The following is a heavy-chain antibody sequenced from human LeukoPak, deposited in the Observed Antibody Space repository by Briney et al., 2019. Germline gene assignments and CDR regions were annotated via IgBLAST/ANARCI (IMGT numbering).Heavy chain of an antibody. CDR2: IISDGITT. J-gene: IGHJ3*01. D-gene: IGHD2/OR15-2a*01. V-gene: IGHV3-74*01. CDR3: AADGEYAFQV. Sequence: PGGSLRLSCAASGLSFHNTWMHWLRHAPGKGLVWVSRIISDGITTTYADSVKGRFTISRDNAKNTMYLQMNSLRAEDTAVYYCAADGEYAFQVWGQGTMVTVSS. CDR1: GLSFHNTW.